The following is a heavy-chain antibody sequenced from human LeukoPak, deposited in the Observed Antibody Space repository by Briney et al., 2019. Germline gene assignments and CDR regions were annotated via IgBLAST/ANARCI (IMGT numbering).Heavy chain of an antibody. Sequence: ASVKVSCKASGGTFSSYAISWVRQAPGQGLEWMGRIIPILGIANYAQKFQGRVTITADKSTSTAYMELSSLRSDDTAVYYCARDSTIVVVPAANEGEIDYWGQGTLVTVSS. V-gene: IGHV1-69*04. CDR3: ARDSTIVVVPAANEGEIDY. CDR1: GGTFSSYA. CDR2: IIPILGIA. D-gene: IGHD2-2*01. J-gene: IGHJ4*02.